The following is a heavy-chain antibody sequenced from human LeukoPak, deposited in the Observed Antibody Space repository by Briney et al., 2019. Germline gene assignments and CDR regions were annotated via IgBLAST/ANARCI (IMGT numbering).Heavy chain of an antibody. Sequence: GGSLRLSCAASGFTFSSYAMHWVRQAPGKGLGWVAVISYDGSNKYYADSVKGRFTISRDNSKNTLYLQMNSLRAEDTAVYYCAREGLGGYDFWSGYYLYWGQGTLVTVSS. CDR3: AREGLGGYDFWSGYYLY. CDR1: GFTFSSYA. V-gene: IGHV3-30-3*01. D-gene: IGHD3-3*01. CDR2: ISYDGSNK. J-gene: IGHJ4*02.